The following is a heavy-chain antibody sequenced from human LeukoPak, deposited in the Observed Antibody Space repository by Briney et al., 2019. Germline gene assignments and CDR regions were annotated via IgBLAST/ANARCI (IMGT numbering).Heavy chain of an antibody. CDR2: IWYDGSNK. CDR1: GFTFSSYG. J-gene: IGHJ5*02. V-gene: IGHV3-33*01. Sequence: PGGSLRLSCAASGFTFSSYGMHWVRQAPGKGLEWVAVIWYDGSNKYYADSVKGRFTISRDNSKNTLYLQMNSLRAEDTAVYYCARDRNRELYLNWFDPWGQGTLVTVSS. CDR3: ARDRNRELYLNWFDP. D-gene: IGHD1-14*01.